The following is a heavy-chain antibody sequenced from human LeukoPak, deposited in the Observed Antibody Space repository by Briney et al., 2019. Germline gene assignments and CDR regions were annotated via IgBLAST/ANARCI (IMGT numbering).Heavy chain of an antibody. D-gene: IGHD6-19*01. CDR3: AKRGSGITVAADY. CDR1: GFTFSNAW. Sequence: GGSLRLSCAASGFTFSNAWMSWVRQAPGKGLEWVGRIKSKTDGGTTDYAAPVKGRFTISRDDSKNTLYLQMNSLRAEDTAIYYCAKRGSGITVAADYWGQGTLVTVSS. CDR2: IKSKTDGGTT. J-gene: IGHJ4*02. V-gene: IGHV3-15*01.